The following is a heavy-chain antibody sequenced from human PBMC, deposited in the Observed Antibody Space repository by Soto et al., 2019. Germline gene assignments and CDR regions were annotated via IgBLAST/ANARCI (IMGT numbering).Heavy chain of an antibody. D-gene: IGHD2-15*01. CDR2: IGGSGEST. J-gene: IGHJ6*02. Sequence: GGSLRLSCAASGFTFSNYAMNWVRQAPGKGLEWVSSIGGSGESTYYADSVKGRLTISRDNSKTMLYLQMNSLRAEDTAVYYCASQYCSGGSCYPPGGYYYYGMAVWGQGTTVTVSS. V-gene: IGHV3-23*01. CDR1: GFTFSNYA. CDR3: ASQYCSGGSCYPPGGYYYYGMAV.